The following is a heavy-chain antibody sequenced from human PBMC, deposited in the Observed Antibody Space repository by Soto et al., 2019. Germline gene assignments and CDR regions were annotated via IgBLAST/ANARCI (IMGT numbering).Heavy chain of an antibody. Sequence: GGSLRLSCAASGFTFSSYSMSWVRQAPGNGLDWVAANRGSGGSTYKADSVKGPFTIFRDNSKNTLYLQMNSLRDEDTAVYYCAKDWELYCSGGSCPPYWGQGTLVTVSS. CDR3: AKDWELYCSGGSCPPY. CDR2: NRGSGGST. CDR1: GFTFSSYS. D-gene: IGHD2-15*01. J-gene: IGHJ4*02. V-gene: IGHV3-23*01.